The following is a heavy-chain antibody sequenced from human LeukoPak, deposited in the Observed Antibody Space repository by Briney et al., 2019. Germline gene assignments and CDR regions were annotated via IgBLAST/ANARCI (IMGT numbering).Heavy chain of an antibody. D-gene: IGHD3-22*01. V-gene: IGHV4-39*07. CDR1: GGSISSSRYY. CDR3: ARLNHFAAPYDSSGYYHTLVNPRLDY. Sequence: PSETLSLTCTVSGGSISSSRYYWGWIRQPPGQGLEWIGEINHSGSPKYHPSLKRRVTITVDASKYQFSLMLSSVTAADTAVYYCARLNHFAAPYDSSGYYHTLVNPRLDYWGQGTLVTVSS. CDR2: INHSGSP. J-gene: IGHJ4*02.